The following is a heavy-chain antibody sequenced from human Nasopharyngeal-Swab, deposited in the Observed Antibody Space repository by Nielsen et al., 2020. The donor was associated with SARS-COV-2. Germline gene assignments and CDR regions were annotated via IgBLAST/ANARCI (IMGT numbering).Heavy chain of an antibody. J-gene: IGHJ6*03. D-gene: IGHD2-2*01. V-gene: IGHV1-2*04. CDR3: ARGPPAASREYYYYYYYMDV. CDR1: GYTFTGYY. Sequence: ASVKVSCKASGYTFTGYYMHWVRQAPGQGLEWVGWINPNSGGTNYAQKFQGWVTMTRDTSISTAYMELSRLRSDDTAVYYCARGPPAASREYYYYYYYMDVWGKGTTVTVSS. CDR2: INPNSGGT.